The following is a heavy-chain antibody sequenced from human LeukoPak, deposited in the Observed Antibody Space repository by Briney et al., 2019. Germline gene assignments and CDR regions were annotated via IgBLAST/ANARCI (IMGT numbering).Heavy chain of an antibody. CDR1: GFTFSSYS. Sequence: GGSLRLSCVVSGFTFSSYSMSWVRQAPGKGLEWVSVISGSSDTTYHADSVKGRFTISRDNSMNTVFLQINSLRAEDTAVYYCAKAALLDYGRHLDYWGQGTLLTVSS. CDR3: AKAALLDYGRHLDY. J-gene: IGHJ4*02. V-gene: IGHV3-23*01. CDR2: ISGSSDTT. D-gene: IGHD4-17*01.